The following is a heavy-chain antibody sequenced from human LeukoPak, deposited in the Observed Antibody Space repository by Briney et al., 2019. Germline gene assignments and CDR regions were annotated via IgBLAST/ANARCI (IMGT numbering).Heavy chain of an antibody. CDR1: GYXFTSYG. CDR3: ATCITMVRGPPDY. Sequence: AASVKVSCKASGYXFTSYGISWVRQAPGQGLEWMGWISAYNGNTNYAQKLQGRITMTTDTSTSTAYMELRSLRSDDTAVYYCATCITMVRGPPDYWGQGTLVTVSS. J-gene: IGHJ4*02. CDR2: ISAYNGNT. V-gene: IGHV1-18*01. D-gene: IGHD3-10*01.